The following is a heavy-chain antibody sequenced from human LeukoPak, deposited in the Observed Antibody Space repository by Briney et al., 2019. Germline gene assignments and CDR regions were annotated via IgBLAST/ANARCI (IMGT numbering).Heavy chain of an antibody. J-gene: IGHJ4*02. D-gene: IGHD6-13*01. CDR1: GGSSSGYY. Sequence: SETLSLTCAVYGGSSSGYYWSWIRQPPGKGLEWIGEINHSGSTNYNPSLKSRVTISVDTSKNQFSLKLSSVTAADTAVYYCARIIGSSWQNYFDYWGQGTLVTVSS. CDR2: INHSGST. V-gene: IGHV4-34*01. CDR3: ARIIGSSWQNYFDY.